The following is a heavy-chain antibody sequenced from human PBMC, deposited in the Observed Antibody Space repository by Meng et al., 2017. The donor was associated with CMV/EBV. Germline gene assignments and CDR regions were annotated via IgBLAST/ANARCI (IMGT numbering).Heavy chain of an antibody. V-gene: IGHV4-34*01. J-gene: IGHJ4*02. Sequence: SETLSPTCAVYGGSFSGYYWSWIRQPPGKGLEWIGEINHSGSTNYNPSLKSRVTISVDTSKNQFSLKLRSVTAADTAVYYCARGLWNYDYWGQGTLVTVSS. D-gene: IGHD1-7*01. CDR2: INHSGST. CDR1: GGSFSGYY. CDR3: ARGLWNYDY.